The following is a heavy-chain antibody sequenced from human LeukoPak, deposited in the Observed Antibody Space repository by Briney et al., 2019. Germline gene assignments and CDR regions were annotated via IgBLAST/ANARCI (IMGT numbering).Heavy chain of an antibody. CDR1: GFTFSSYA. V-gene: IGHV3-23*01. CDR3: AKEALSHYGSGSYYDRASTYFDY. D-gene: IGHD3-10*01. J-gene: IGHJ4*02. CDR2: ISSSGGST. Sequence: GGSLRLSCAGSGFTFSSYAMSWVRQAPGKGLEWVSAISSSGGSTYYADSVKGRFTVSRDNSKNTQYLQMNSLRVEETAVYYCAKEALSHYGSGSYYDRASTYFDYWGQGTLVTVSS.